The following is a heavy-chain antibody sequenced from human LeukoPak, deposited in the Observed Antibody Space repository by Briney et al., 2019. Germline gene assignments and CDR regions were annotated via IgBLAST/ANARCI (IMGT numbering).Heavy chain of an antibody. Sequence: PGGSLRLSCAASGFTFSSYAMHWVRQAPGKGLEWVAVISYDGSNKHYADFVKGRFTISRDNSKNTLYLQMNSLRAEDTAVYYCARVPGEDRFLEWSISSYYMDVWGKGTTVTVSS. V-gene: IGHV3-30*04. J-gene: IGHJ6*03. D-gene: IGHD3-3*01. CDR1: GFTFSSYA. CDR2: ISYDGSNK. CDR3: ARVPGEDRFLEWSISSYYMDV.